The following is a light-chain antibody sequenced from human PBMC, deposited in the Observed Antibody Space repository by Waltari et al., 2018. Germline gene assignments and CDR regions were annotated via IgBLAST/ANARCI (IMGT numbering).Light chain of an antibody. V-gene: IGKV1-39*01. CDR3: QQSDSLPYT. CDR1: QSISSD. Sequence: DIQMTQSPSSLSASVGDRVTITCRASQSISSDLNWYQQIPGNAPKLLIYAAYSLQSGVPSRFSGSGYGTDFTLTISSLQPEDFATYYCQQSDSLPYTFGRGTKLEIK. J-gene: IGKJ2*01. CDR2: AAY.